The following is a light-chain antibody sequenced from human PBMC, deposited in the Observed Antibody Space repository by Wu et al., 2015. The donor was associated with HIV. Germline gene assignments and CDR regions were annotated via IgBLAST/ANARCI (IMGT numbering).Light chain of an antibody. CDR1: QSISTW. J-gene: IGKJ4*01. V-gene: IGKV1-5*03. CDR2: KAS. Sequence: DIQMTQSPSTLSASVGDRVTITCRASQSISTWLAWYQQKPGRAPKLLIHKASTLESGVPSRFSGSASGTEFTLTISSLQPDDFASYYCQHYYNYPFTFGGGTKVESK. CDR3: QHYYNYPFT.